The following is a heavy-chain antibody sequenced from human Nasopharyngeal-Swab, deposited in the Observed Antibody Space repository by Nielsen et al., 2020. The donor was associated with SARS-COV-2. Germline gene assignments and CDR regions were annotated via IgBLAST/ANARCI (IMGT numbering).Heavy chain of an antibody. J-gene: IGHJ6*03. CDR2: IYYSGST. CDR3: ARDTAIHPGGYYYYMDV. V-gene: IGHV4-59*12. D-gene: IGHD2-2*02. CDR1: GGSISSYY. Sequence: SETLSLTCTVSGGSISSYYWSWIRQPPGKGLEWIGYIYYSGSTNYNPSLKSRVTISVDTSKNQFSLKLSSATAADTAVYYCARDTAIHPGGYYYYMDVWGKGTTVTVSS.